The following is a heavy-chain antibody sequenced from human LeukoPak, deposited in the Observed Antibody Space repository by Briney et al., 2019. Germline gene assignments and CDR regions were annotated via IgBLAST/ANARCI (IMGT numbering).Heavy chain of an antibody. Sequence: KTSETLSLTCTVSGGSISSSSYYWSWIRQPPGKGLEWIGYIYYSGSTNYNPSLKSRVTISVDTSKNQFSLKLSSVTAADTAVYYCARWEGDGYNSDGSAFDIWGQGTMITVSS. CDR1: GGSISSSSYY. CDR3: ARWEGDGYNSDGSAFDI. D-gene: IGHD5-24*01. V-gene: IGHV4-61*01. CDR2: IYYSGST. J-gene: IGHJ3*02.